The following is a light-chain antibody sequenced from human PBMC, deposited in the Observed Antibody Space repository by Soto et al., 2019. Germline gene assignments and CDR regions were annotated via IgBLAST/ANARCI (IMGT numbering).Light chain of an antibody. CDR3: CSYAGSYTHYV. CDR1: SSDVGGYNY. J-gene: IGLJ1*01. CDR2: DVS. Sequence: QSALTQPRSVSGSPGQSITISCTGTSSDVGGYNYVSWYRQHPGKAPKLMIYDVSKRPSGVPDRFSGSKSANTASLTISGLEAEYEADYYCCSYAGSYTHYVFGTGTKVTLL. V-gene: IGLV2-11*01.